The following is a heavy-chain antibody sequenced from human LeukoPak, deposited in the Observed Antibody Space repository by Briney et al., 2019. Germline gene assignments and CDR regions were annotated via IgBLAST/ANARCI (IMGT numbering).Heavy chain of an antibody. CDR1: GFTFRSHA. V-gene: IGHV3-23*01. D-gene: IGHD3-22*01. Sequence: TGGSLRLSCVGSGFTFRSHAMSWVRQAPEKGLEFVSGIYENGGTTYYADSVKGRFSISRDNSKDTLFLQINSLRAEDTAVYYCAKDRDASYYYDSSAYGHWGQGTLVTVSS. CDR2: IYENGGTT. CDR3: AKDRDASYYYDSSAYGH. J-gene: IGHJ4*02.